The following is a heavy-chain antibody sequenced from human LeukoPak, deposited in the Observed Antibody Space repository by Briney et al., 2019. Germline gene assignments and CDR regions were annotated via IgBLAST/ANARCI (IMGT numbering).Heavy chain of an antibody. V-gene: IGHV3-30*04. CDR3: ARLSGYSSTDY. CDR1: GFTFSSYA. Sequence: GGSLRLSCAASGFTFSSYAMHWVRQAPGKGLEWVAVISYDGSNKYYADSVKGRFTISRDNSKNTLYLQMNSLRAEDTAVYYCARLSGYSSTDYWGQGALVTVSS. CDR2: ISYDGSNK. D-gene: IGHD6-13*01. J-gene: IGHJ4*02.